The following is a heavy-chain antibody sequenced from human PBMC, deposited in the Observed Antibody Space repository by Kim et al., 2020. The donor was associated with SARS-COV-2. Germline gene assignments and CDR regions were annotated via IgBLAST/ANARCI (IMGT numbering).Heavy chain of an antibody. Sequence: SETLSLTCTVSDGSISSYYWSWIRQPAGKGLEWIGRIYTSGSTNYNPSLKSRVTMSVDTSRNQFSLKLSSVTAADTAVYYCARGGLMAGVTTTTLFDYWGQGTLVTVSS. CDR2: IYTSGST. D-gene: IGHD4-4*01. J-gene: IGHJ4*02. CDR3: ARGGLMAGVTTTTLFDY. V-gene: IGHV4-4*07. CDR1: DGSISSYY.